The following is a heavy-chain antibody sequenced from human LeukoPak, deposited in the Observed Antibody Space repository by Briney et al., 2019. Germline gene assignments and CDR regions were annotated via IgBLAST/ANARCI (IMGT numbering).Heavy chain of an antibody. J-gene: IGHJ4*02. CDR2: INHSGST. CDR1: GGSFSGYY. D-gene: IGHD6-19*01. Sequence: PSETQSLTCAVYGGSFSGYYWSWIRQPPGKGLEWIGEINHSGSTNYNPSLKSRVTISVDTSKNQFSLKLSSVTAADTAVYYCARGRGQWLVYWGQETLVTVSS. CDR3: ARGRGQWLVY. V-gene: IGHV4-34*01.